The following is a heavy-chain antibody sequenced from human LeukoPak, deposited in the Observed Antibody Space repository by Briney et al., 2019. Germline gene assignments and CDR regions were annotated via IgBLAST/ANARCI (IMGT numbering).Heavy chain of an antibody. CDR1: GFTFSNCW. CDR2: ISSSSSYI. V-gene: IGHV3-21*01. CDR3: ARGGNGHVLGY. J-gene: IGHJ4*02. D-gene: IGHD2-8*02. Sequence: PGGSLRLSCAASGFTFSNCWMHWVRQAPGKGLEWVSSISSSSSYIYYADSVKGRFTISRDNAKNSLYLQMNSLRAEDTAVYYCARGGNGHVLGYWGQGTLVTVSS.